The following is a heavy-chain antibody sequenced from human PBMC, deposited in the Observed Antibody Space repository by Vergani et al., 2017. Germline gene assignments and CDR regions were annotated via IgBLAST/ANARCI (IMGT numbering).Heavy chain of an antibody. V-gene: IGHV3-21*01. CDR1: GFTFSSYS. D-gene: IGHD3-3*01. CDR2: ISSSSSYI. CDR3: ARDPIPPYYDFWSGYYTGQSFDY. J-gene: IGHJ4*02. Sequence: VQLVESGGGLVKPGGSLRLSCAASGFTFSSYSMNWVRQAPGKGLEWVSSISSSSSYIYYADSVKGRFTISRDNAKNSLYLQMNSLRAEDTAVYYCARDPIPPYYDFWSGYYTGQSFDYWGQGTLVTVSS.